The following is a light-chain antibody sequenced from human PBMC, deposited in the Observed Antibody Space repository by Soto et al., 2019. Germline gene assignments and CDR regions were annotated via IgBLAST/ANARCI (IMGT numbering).Light chain of an antibody. V-gene: IGKV3-11*01. CDR2: DVS. J-gene: IGKJ1*01. CDR1: QNISSY. Sequence: EIVMTQSPATLSVSPGEGATVSCRASQNISSYLIWYQQKPGQAPRLLIYDVSNRATGVPARFSGSGSGTDFTLTISSLEPEDFAVYYCQQRSNWPRTFGQGTKVDI. CDR3: QQRSNWPRT.